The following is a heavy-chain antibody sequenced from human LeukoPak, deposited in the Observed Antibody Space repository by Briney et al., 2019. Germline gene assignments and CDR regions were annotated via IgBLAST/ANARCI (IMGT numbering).Heavy chain of an antibody. Sequence: GGSLRLSCAASSYTFGSYHMTWVRQAPGKGLEWVGRIKSKTDGGTTDYAAPVKGRFTISRDDSKNTLYLQMNSLKTEDTAVYYCTTGDYDFWSGYRDYWGQGTLVTVSS. V-gene: IGHV3-15*01. CDR3: TTGDYDFWSGYRDY. CDR1: SYTFGSYH. J-gene: IGHJ4*02. D-gene: IGHD3-3*01. CDR2: IKSKTDGGTT.